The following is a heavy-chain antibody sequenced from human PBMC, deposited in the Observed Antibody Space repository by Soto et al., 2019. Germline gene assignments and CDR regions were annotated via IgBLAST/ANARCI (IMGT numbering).Heavy chain of an antibody. J-gene: IGHJ3*01. Sequence: SETLSLTCTVSGGSISGYYWSGIRQPPGKGLEWIGYIHNNGNTNYNPSLKSRVTISVDTSNNLVSLKLNSVTAADTAVYYCARRSAVVEAGDAFDLWGQGTMVTVSS. CDR2: IHNNGNT. D-gene: IGHD2-15*01. CDR1: GGSISGYY. V-gene: IGHV4-59*01. CDR3: ARRSAVVEAGDAFDL.